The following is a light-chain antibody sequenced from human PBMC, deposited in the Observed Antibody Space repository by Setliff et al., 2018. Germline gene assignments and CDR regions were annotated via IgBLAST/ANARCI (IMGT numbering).Light chain of an antibody. Sequence: QSSLTQPASVSGSPGQSITISCSGTSSDVGSYDLVSWYQQHPGKAPKLIIYGVSNRPSGVSSRFSGSKSGNTASLTISGLQTGDEADYYCTAYTSGTTYVFGTGTKVTVL. CDR3: TAYTSGTTYV. V-gene: IGLV2-14*03. CDR1: SSDVGSYDL. J-gene: IGLJ1*01. CDR2: GVS.